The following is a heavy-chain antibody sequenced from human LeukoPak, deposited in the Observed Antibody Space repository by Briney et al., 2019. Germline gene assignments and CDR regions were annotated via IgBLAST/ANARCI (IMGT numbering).Heavy chain of an antibody. J-gene: IGHJ6*02. Sequence: GGSLRLSCAASGFTFSSYSMNWVRQAPGKGLEWVSYISSSSSTIYYADSVKGRFTISRDNAKNSPYLQMNSLRAEDTAVYYCARDRRQLGQQGGFYYYGMDVWGRGTTVTVSS. CDR1: GFTFSSYS. D-gene: IGHD6-6*01. CDR3: ARDRRQLGQQGGFYYYGMDV. CDR2: ISSSSSTI. V-gene: IGHV3-48*01.